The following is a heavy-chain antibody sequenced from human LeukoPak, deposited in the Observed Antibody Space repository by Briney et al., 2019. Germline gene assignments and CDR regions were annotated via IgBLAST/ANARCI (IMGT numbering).Heavy chain of an antibody. CDR1: GFTFSTYP. V-gene: IGHV3-64D*06. J-gene: IGHJ4*02. D-gene: IGHD6-19*01. Sequence: GGSLRLSCSASGFTFSTYPMHWVRQAPGKGLEYVSAINNFGDNTYYEDSVKGTFNISRDNSKNTLYLQMSSLRPEETAVYCCVIPNLAVAGTRYFDSWGQGTLVT. CDR3: VIPNLAVAGTRYFDS. CDR2: INNFGDNT.